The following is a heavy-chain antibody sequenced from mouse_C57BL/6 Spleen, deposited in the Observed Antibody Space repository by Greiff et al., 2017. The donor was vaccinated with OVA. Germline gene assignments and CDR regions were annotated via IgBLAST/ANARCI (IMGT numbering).Heavy chain of an antibody. CDR3: TRDWDVGAMDY. CDR1: GFTFSSYA. V-gene: IGHV5-9-1*02. J-gene: IGHJ4*01. CDR2: ISSGGDYI. D-gene: IGHD4-1*01. Sequence: EVKLMESGEGLVKPGGSLKLSCAASGFTFSSYAMSWVRQTPEKRLEWVAYISSGGDYIYYADTVKGRFTISRDNARNTLYLQMSSLKSEDTAMYYCTRDWDVGAMDYWGQGTSVTVSS.